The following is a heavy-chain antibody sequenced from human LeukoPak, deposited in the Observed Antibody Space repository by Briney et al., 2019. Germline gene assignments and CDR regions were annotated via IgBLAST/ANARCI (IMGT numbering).Heavy chain of an antibody. CDR3: VRETDAFGI. CDR1: GFTFSSYG. Sequence: GRSLRLSCAASGFTFSSYGMHWVRQAPGKGLEWVAVISYDGSNKYYADSVKGRFTISRDNSKNTLYLQMNSLRAEDTAVYYGVRETDAFGIWGQGTMVTVSS. J-gene: IGHJ3*02. D-gene: IGHD3-10*01. CDR2: ISYDGSNK. V-gene: IGHV3-30*03.